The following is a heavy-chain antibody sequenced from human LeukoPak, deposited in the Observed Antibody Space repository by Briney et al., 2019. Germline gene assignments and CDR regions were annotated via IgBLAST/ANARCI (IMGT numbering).Heavy chain of an antibody. Sequence: KPSETLSLTCTVSGGSISGYYWSWIRQPPGKGLESIASVCSSGRADYNPSLESRVTILFDTSRNQLSLKLSSVTAADTAVYYCATLPRGTQPPDYFHHWGQGTLVTVSS. J-gene: IGHJ1*01. CDR1: GGSISGYY. V-gene: IGHV4-59*08. D-gene: IGHD1-1*01. CDR2: VCSSGRA. CDR3: ATLPRGTQPPDYFHH.